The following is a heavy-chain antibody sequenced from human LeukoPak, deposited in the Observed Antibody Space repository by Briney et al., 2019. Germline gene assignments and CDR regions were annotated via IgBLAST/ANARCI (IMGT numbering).Heavy chain of an antibody. CDR1: GYTFTGYY. CDR2: INPNSGGT. D-gene: IGHD2-21*02. V-gene: IGHV1-2*02. J-gene: IGHJ4*02. Sequence: ASVNVSCKASGYTFTGYYMHWVRQAPGQGLEWMGWINPNSGGTNYAQKFQGRVTMTRDTSISTAYMELSRLRSDDTAVYYCAREPPKVVTATVDYWGQGTLVTVS. CDR3: AREPPKVVTATVDY.